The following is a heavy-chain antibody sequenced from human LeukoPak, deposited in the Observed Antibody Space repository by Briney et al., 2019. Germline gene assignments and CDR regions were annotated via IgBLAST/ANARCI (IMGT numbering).Heavy chain of an antibody. Sequence: GGSLRLSCAASGFTFSSYSMNWVRQAPGKGLEWVSYISSSSSTIYYADSVKGRFTISRDNAKNSLYLQMNSLRAEDTAVYYRASEAAAGLHWGQGTLVTVSS. V-gene: IGHV3-48*01. CDR3: ASEAAAGLH. J-gene: IGHJ4*02. D-gene: IGHD6-13*01. CDR2: ISSSSSTI. CDR1: GFTFSSYS.